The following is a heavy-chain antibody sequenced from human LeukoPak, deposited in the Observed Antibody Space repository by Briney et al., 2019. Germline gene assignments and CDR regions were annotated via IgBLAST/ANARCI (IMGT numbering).Heavy chain of an antibody. D-gene: IGHD5-18*01. CDR3: ARGFERIELLGFDY. Sequence: GGSLRLSCAASGFTFSSYGMHWVRQAPGKGLEWVAFIRYDGSNKYYADSVKGRFTISRDNSKNTLYLQMNSLRAEDTAVYYCARGFERIELLGFDYWGQGTLVTVSS. J-gene: IGHJ4*02. V-gene: IGHV3-30*02. CDR2: IRYDGSNK. CDR1: GFTFSSYG.